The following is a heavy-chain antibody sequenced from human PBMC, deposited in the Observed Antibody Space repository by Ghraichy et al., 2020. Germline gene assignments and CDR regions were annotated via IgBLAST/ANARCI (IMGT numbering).Heavy chain of an antibody. J-gene: IGHJ3*02. CDR2: IIPVLGTA. CDR1: GCTFSSYS. Sequence: SVKVSCKASGCTFSSYSISWVRQAPGQGLEWMGGIIPVLGTANYAQKFQGRVTITADESTSTAYMELSSLRSEDTAVYYCARVECLNPDPQLSAFDIWGQGTMVTVSS. V-gene: IGHV1-69*13. D-gene: IGHD3-3*01. CDR3: ARVECLNPDPQLSAFDI.